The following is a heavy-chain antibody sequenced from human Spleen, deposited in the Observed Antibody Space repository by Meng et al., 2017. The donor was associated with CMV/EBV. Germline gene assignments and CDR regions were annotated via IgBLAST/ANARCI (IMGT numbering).Heavy chain of an antibody. CDR3: ARDPVTTYGMDV. Sequence: GESLKISCAASGFTFSSYGMHWVRQAPGKGLEWVAFIRYDGSNKYYADSVKGRFTISRDNSKNTLYLQMNSLRAEDTAVYYCARDPVTTYGMDVWGQGTTVTVSS. J-gene: IGHJ6*02. D-gene: IGHD4-11*01. V-gene: IGHV3-30*02. CDR2: IRYDGSNK. CDR1: GFTFSSYG.